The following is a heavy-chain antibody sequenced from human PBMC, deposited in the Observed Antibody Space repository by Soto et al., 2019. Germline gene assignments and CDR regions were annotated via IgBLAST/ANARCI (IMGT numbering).Heavy chain of an antibody. J-gene: IGHJ4*02. CDR1: GYTLTNYA. D-gene: IGHD2-15*01. V-gene: IGHV1-18*01. CDR2: LNTYNGNS. CDR3: ARDCTGGSCFCSY. Sequence: QVQLVQSAAEVKKPGASVKVSCKASGYTLTNYAISWVRQAPGQGPEWRGWLNTYNGNSHSAQKFQGRVTMTTDTSTNTAYMELRSLTSDDTAVYYCARDCTGGSCFCSYWGQGTLVTVSS.